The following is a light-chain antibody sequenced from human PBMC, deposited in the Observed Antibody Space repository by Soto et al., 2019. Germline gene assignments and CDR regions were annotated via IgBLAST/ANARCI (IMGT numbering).Light chain of an antibody. CDR1: QRITNNY. CDR2: GAS. J-gene: IGKJ4*01. V-gene: IGKV3-20*01. CDR3: QQYGYLVT. Sequence: EIVLTQSPGTLSLSPGERATLSCRASQRITNNYLAWYQQKPGRAHRLLIYGASSRATGSPDRFSGSGSGTDFTLTISSLEPEDFAMYYCQQYGYLVTFGGGTKVEIK.